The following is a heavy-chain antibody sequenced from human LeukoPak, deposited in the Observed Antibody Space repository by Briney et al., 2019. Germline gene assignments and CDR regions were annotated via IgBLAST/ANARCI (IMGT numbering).Heavy chain of an antibody. V-gene: IGHV1-2*02. D-gene: IGHD3-16*01. Sequence: ASVKVSCKASGYTFTGYYMHWVRQAPGQGLEWMGWINPNSGGTNYAQKFQGRVTMTRDTSISTAYMELSRLRSDDTAVYYCARDPQRKGEDYFDYWGQGTLVTVSS. CDR2: INPNSGGT. CDR1: GYTFTGYY. CDR3: ARDPQRKGEDYFDY. J-gene: IGHJ4*02.